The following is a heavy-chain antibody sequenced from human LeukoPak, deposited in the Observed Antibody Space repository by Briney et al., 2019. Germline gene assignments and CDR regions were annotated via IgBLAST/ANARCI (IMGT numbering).Heavy chain of an antibody. J-gene: IGHJ4*02. CDR3: ARDKRYSSGFDY. CDR1: GYSFNTYG. D-gene: IGHD6-19*01. V-gene: IGHV1-18*01. CDR2: INAYNGNT. Sequence: GASVKVSCKASGYSFNTYGLNWVRQAPGQGLEWMGWINAYNGNTNYAQKLQGRVTVTIDTSTSTAYMELRSLTSDDTAVHYCARDKRYSSGFDYWGQGTLVTVSS.